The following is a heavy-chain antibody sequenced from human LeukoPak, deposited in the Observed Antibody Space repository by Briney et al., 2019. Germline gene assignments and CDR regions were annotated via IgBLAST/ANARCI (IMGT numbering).Heavy chain of an antibody. CDR1: GFTFSSYA. V-gene: IGHV3-23*01. CDR2: ISGSVGST. Sequence: GGSLRLSCAASGFTFSSYAMSWVRQAPGKGLEWVSAISGSVGSTYYADFVKGRLTISRDNSKNTLDLQMNSLRAEDTAVYYCAKELYYQDSSGSFDYWGQGTLVTVSS. D-gene: IGHD3-22*01. CDR3: AKELYYQDSSGSFDY. J-gene: IGHJ4*02.